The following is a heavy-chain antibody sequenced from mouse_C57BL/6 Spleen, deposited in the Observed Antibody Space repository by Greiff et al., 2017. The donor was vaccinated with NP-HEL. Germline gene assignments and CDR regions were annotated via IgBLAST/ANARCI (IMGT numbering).Heavy chain of an antibody. J-gene: IGHJ2*01. Sequence: VQLQQSGAELVKPGASLKLSCTASGFNIKDYYMHWVKQRTEQGLEWIGRIDPEAGETKYAPKFQGKATIPTDTSSNTAYLHLSSLTSEDTAVYYCARSLYGSSWVDYGGQGTTLTVSS. D-gene: IGHD1-1*01. CDR1: GFNIKDYY. V-gene: IGHV14-2*01. CDR3: ARSLYGSSWVDY. CDR2: IDPEAGET.